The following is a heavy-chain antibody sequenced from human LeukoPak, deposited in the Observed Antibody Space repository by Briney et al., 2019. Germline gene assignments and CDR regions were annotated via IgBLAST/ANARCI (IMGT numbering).Heavy chain of an antibody. D-gene: IGHD2-2*01. CDR1: GFTFSSYW. CDR3: ARDCSSTNCYRGGFDP. CDR2: IKQDGSEK. V-gene: IGHV3-7*01. Sequence: PGGSLRLSCAASGFTFSSYWMSWVRQAPGKGLEWVAHIKQDGSEKYYVDSVKGRFTISRDNAKNSLYLQMNSLRVEDTAVYYCARDCSSTNCYRGGFDPWGQGTLVTVSS. J-gene: IGHJ5*02.